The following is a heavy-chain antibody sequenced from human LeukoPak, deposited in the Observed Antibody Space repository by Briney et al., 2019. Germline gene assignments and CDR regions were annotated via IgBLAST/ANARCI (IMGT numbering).Heavy chain of an antibody. CDR2: INPSSGST. J-gene: IGHJ5*02. Sequence: ASVKVSCKASGYTFTSYYMHWVRQAPGQGLEWMGIINPSSGSTSYTQKFQGGVTMTRDTSTSTVYMDLSSLRSEDTAVYCCARASSDFGELFPWGQGTLVTVSS. V-gene: IGHV1-46*01. CDR1: GYTFTSYY. CDR3: ARASSDFGELFP. D-gene: IGHD3-10*01.